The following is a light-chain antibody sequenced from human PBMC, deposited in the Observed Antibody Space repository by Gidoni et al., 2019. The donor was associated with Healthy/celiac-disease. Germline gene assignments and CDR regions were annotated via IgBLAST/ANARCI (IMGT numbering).Light chain of an antibody. CDR3: QQSYSTPFR. Sequence: PSSLSASVGDRVTITCRASQSISSYLNWYQQKPGKAPKLLIYAASSLQSGVPSRFSGSGSGTDFTLTISSLQPEDFATYYCQQSYSTPFRFXQXTKLEIK. V-gene: IGKV1-39*01. CDR2: AAS. J-gene: IGKJ2*03. CDR1: QSISSY.